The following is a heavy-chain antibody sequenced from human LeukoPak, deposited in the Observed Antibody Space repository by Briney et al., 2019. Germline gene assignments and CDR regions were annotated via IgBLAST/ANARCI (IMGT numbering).Heavy chain of an antibody. CDR3: ARDMASWFGELNTHFDY. CDR1: GFTFSSYS. J-gene: IGHJ4*02. V-gene: IGHV3-21*01. CDR2: XXXSSSYI. Sequence: KSGGSLRLSCAASGFTFSSYSMNWVRQAPGKGLXXXXXXXXSSSYIYYADSVKGRFTISRDNAKNSLYLQMNSLRAEDTAVYYCARDMASWFGELNTHFDYWGQGTLVTVSS. D-gene: IGHD3-10*01.